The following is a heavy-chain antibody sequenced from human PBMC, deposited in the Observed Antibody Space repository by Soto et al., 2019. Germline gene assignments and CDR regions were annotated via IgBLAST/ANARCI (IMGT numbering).Heavy chain of an antibody. D-gene: IGHD3-22*01. CDR2: IYWDDDK. Sequence: QITLKESGPTLVKPTQTLTVTCTVSGFSLSAHGVGVGWIRQPPGKALEWLALIYWDDDKRYSPSLRNRLTITKDIFKNQVVLTMTNLDPVDTATYYCAHISYYYDSSGFSDFDYWGRGTQVTVSS. J-gene: IGHJ4*02. CDR1: GFSLSAHGVG. V-gene: IGHV2-5*02. CDR3: AHISYYYDSSGFSDFDY.